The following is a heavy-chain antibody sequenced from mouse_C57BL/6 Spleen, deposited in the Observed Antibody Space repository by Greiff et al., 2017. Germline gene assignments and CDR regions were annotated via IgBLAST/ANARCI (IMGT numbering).Heavy chain of an antibody. J-gene: IGHJ4*01. V-gene: IGHV1-26*01. CDR3: ARHFDYGNYEGAMDY. D-gene: IGHD2-1*01. CDR2: INPNNGGT. Sequence: EVQLQQSGPELVKPGASVKISCKASGYTFTDYYMNWVKQSHGKSLEWIGDINPNNGGTSYNQKFKGKATLTVDKSSSTAYMALRSLTSEDSAVYYCARHFDYGNYEGAMDYWGQGTSVTVSS. CDR1: GYTFTDYY.